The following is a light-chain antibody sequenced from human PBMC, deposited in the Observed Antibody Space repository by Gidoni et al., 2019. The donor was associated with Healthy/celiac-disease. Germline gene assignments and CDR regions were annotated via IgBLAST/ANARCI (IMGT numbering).Light chain of an antibody. CDR2: GAS. CDR1: QSVSSN. CDR3: QQYNNWPSWT. V-gene: IGKV3-15*01. J-gene: IGKJ1*01. Sequence: EIVMTHSPATLSVSPGERATLSCRASQSVSSNLAWYQQKPGQAPRLLIYGASTRATGIPARFSGSGSGAEFTLTISSLLSEDFAVYYCQQYNNWPSWTFXQXTKVEIK.